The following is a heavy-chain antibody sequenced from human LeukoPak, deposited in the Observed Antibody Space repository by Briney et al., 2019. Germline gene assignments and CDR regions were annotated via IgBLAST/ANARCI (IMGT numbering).Heavy chain of an antibody. D-gene: IGHD5-24*01. V-gene: IGHV4-34*01. CDR2: INHSGST. CDR1: GGSFSGYY. Sequence: SETLSLTCAVYGGSFSGYYWSWIRQPPGKGLEWIGEINHSGSTNYNPSLKSRATISVDTSKNQFSLKLSSVTAADTAVYYCARSRWLQFGRALDYWGQGTLVTVSS. CDR3: ARSRWLQFGRALDY. J-gene: IGHJ4*02.